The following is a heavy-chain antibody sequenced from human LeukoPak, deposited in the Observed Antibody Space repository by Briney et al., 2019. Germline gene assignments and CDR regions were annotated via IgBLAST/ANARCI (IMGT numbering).Heavy chain of an antibody. CDR3: ARDRNDVVVVAATHYWFDP. CDR1: GYTFTSYH. V-gene: IGHV1-18*04. CDR2: INPNSGGT. D-gene: IGHD2-15*01. Sequence: ASVKVSCKASGYTFTSYHISWVRQAPGQGLEWMGWINPNSGGTNYAQKLQGRVTMTTDTSTSTAYMELRSLRSDDTAVYYCARDRNDVVVVAATHYWFDPWGQGTLVIVSS. J-gene: IGHJ5*02.